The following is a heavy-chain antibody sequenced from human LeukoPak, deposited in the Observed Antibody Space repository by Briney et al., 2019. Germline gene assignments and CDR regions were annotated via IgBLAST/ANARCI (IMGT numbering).Heavy chain of an antibody. V-gene: IGHV1-18*01. CDR3: ATDSQEVRGVNYYYYYIEV. CDR2: VSAYNGNT. CDR1: GYTFTTYG. J-gene: IGHJ6*03. Sequence: VSSVNDSLKASGYTFTTYGITWVRQAPGQGLEWMGWVSAYNGNTNYAQKFQGRVTLTTDTSTSTAYMELRILRSDDTAVYYCATDSQEVRGVNYYYYYIEVGPKGTTVTVSS. D-gene: IGHD3-10*01.